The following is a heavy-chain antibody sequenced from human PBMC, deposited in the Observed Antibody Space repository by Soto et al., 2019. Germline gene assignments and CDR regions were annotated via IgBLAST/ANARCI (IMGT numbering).Heavy chain of an antibody. CDR3: AREDSVAGFDP. Sequence: SETLSLTCTVSGGSISSYYWSWIRQPPGKGLEWIGYIYYSGSTNYNPSLKSRVTISVDTSKNQFSLKLSSVTAADTAVYYCAREDSVAGFDPWGQGTLVTVSS. CDR2: IYYSGST. J-gene: IGHJ5*02. CDR1: GGSISSYY. D-gene: IGHD6-19*01. V-gene: IGHV4-59*01.